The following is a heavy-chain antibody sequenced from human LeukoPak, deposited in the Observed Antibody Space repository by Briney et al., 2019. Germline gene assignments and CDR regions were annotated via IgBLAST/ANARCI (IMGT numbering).Heavy chain of an antibody. J-gene: IGHJ4*02. CDR1: GFTFDKYW. CDR2: INTGGSNT. Sequence: PGGSLRLSCAVSGFTFDKYWMRWVRQAPGKGLVWVSAINTGGSNTYYADSVKGRFTISSDNAKTTLFLQMNSLTVEDTAVYYCTPGGGQGTQVTVSS. CDR3: TPG. V-gene: IGHV3-74*01. D-gene: IGHD3-10*01.